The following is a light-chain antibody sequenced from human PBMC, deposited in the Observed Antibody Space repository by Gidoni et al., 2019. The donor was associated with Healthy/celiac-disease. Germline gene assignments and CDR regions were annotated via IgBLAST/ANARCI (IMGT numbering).Light chain of an antibody. CDR3: QSADSSGTYWV. CDR1: ALPKQY. CDR2: KDS. J-gene: IGLJ3*02. V-gene: IGLV3-25*03. Sequence: SYALTPPPSVSVSPGQTARITCSGDALPKQYAYWYQQKPGQAPVLVIYKDSERPSGIPGRFSGSSSGTTVTLTISGVQAEDEADYYCQSADSSGTYWVFGGGTKLTVL.